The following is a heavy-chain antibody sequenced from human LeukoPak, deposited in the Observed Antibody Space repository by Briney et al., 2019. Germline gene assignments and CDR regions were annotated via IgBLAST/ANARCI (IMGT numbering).Heavy chain of an antibody. Sequence: SVKVSCKASGSTFTGYYMHWVRQAPGQGLEWMGWINPNSGGTNYAQKFQGRVTMTRDTSISTAYMELSRLRSDDTAVYYCARDGSASEYSSSWYLSSYYYGMDVWGQGTTVTVSS. D-gene: IGHD6-13*01. CDR1: GSTFTGYY. V-gene: IGHV1-2*02. CDR2: INPNSGGT. CDR3: ARDGSASEYSSSWYLSSYYYGMDV. J-gene: IGHJ6*02.